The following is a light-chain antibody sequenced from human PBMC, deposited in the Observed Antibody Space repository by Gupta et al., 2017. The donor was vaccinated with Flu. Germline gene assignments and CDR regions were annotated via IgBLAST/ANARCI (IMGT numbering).Light chain of an antibody. Sequence: GERATLSCRASESGSNNLAWFQQKHGQAPRLLIFGASFRGTGVPDRFSGSGSGTEFTLTISGLQSEDFAVYYCQQYHNWPRTFGQGTRVDIK. CDR1: ESGSNN. CDR2: GAS. CDR3: QQYHNWPRT. V-gene: IGKV3-15*01. J-gene: IGKJ1*01.